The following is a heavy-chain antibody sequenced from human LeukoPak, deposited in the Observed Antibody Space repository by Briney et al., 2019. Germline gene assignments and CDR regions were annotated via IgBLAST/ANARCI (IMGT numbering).Heavy chain of an antibody. CDR2: IWSDATNQ. CDR1: GFIFSHYG. J-gene: IGHJ4*02. V-gene: IGHV3-33*01. D-gene: IGHD4-11*01. Sequence: PGRSLRLSCVASGFIFSHYGFHWVRQAPGKGLEWVAVIWSDATNQFYADSVKGRFTISRDYSQKTVYLEMHSLTTEDTAIYYCARDAQRGFDYSNSLEYWGPGTLVSVSP. CDR3: ARDAQRGFDYSNSLEY.